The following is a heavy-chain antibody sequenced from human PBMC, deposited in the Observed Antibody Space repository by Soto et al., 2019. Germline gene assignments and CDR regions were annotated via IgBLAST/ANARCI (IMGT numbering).Heavy chain of an antibody. J-gene: IGHJ3*02. CDR1: GFTFGDYA. CDR2: IRSKAYGGTT. CDR3: TRDLGYYGSGSYGADAFDI. Sequence: GGSLRLSCTASGFTFGDYAMGWFRQAPGKGLEWVGFIRSKAYGGTTEYAASVKGRFTISRDDSKSIAYLQMNSLKTGDTAVYYCTRDLGYYGSGSYGADAFDIWGQGTMVTVSS. D-gene: IGHD3-10*01. V-gene: IGHV3-49*03.